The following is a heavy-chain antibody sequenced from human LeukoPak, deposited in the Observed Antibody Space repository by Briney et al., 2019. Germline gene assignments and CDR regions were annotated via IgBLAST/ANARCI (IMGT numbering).Heavy chain of an antibody. D-gene: IGHD3-16*01. V-gene: IGHV4-31*03. CDR3: ARGGRWLQSRYFDC. CDR2: IYYSGST. Sequence: PSETLSLTCTVSGGSISSGGYYWSWIRQHPGKGLEWIGYIYYSGSTYYNPSLKSRVTISVDTSKNQFSLKLSSVTAADTAVYYCARGGRWLQSRYFDCWGQGTLVTVSS. CDR1: GGSISSGGYY. J-gene: IGHJ4*02.